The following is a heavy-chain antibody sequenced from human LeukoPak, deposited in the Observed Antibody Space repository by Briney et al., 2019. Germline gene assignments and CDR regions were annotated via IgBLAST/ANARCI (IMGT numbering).Heavy chain of an antibody. V-gene: IGHV4-61*02. CDR1: NRSISSGSYF. Sequence: SETLSLTCTVSNRSISSGSYFWSWIRQPAGNGLEWIGRIYTSGSTNYNRSLKSRVTMSVDTSKNQFSLKLSFVTAADTAVYFCARGPDSIGSYAWFDPWGQGILVTVSS. CDR3: ARGPDSIGSYAWFDP. CDR2: IYTSGST. J-gene: IGHJ5*02. D-gene: IGHD3-22*01.